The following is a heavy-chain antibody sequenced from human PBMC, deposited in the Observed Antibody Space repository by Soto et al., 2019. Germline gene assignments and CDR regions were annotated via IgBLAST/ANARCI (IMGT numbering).Heavy chain of an antibody. V-gene: IGHV4-34*01. D-gene: IGHD3-10*01. Sequence: QVQLQQWGAGLLKPSETLSLTCAVYGGSFSGYYWSWIRQPPGKGLEWIGEINHRGSTNYNPSLKSRVTISVDTSKNQFSLKLGSVTAADTAVYFCARGGWFGELLSWEAYWGQGTLVTVSS. CDR3: ARGGWFGELLSWEAY. CDR2: INHRGST. CDR1: GGSFSGYY. J-gene: IGHJ4*02.